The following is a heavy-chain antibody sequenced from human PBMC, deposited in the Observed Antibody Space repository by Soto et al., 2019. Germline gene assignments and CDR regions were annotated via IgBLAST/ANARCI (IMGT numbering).Heavy chain of an antibody. J-gene: IGHJ5*02. CDR1: GFTFSSYG. V-gene: IGHV3-30*18. CDR3: AKGGYLHPSTWFDP. Sequence: GGSLRLSCAASGFTFSSYGMHWVRQAPGKGLEWVAVISYDGSNKYYADSVKGRFTISRDNSKNTLYLQMNSLRAEDTAVYYCAKGGYLHPSTWFDPWGQGTLVTVSS. D-gene: IGHD2-2*01. CDR2: ISYDGSNK.